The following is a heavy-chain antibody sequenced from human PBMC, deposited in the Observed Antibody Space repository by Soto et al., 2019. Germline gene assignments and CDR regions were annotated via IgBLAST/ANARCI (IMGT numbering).Heavy chain of an antibody. CDR1: GGSISSSNW. D-gene: IGHD3-22*01. V-gene: IGHV4-4*02. CDR3: ARYVGHDVDSSPTCDFDY. CDR2: IHHSGYT. J-gene: IGHJ4*02. Sequence: SETLSLTCAVSAVSGGSISSSNWWGSVRQPPWKGLEWIGEIHHSGYTNYNPSLKSRVTVLVDKSKNQFFLRLSSVTAADTVGYYCARYVGHDVDSSPTCDFDYWGQGTLVTVSS.